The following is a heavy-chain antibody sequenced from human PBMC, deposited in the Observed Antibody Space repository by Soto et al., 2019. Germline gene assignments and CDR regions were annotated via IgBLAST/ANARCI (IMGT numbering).Heavy chain of an antibody. Sequence: GASVKVSCKASGYTFTSYYMHWVRQAPGQGLEWMGIINRSGGSTSYAQKFQGRVTMTRDTSTSTVYMELSSLRSEDTAVYYCARLAAAGTKTYYYYGMDVWGQGTTVTVSS. D-gene: IGHD6-13*01. CDR1: GYTFTSYY. CDR2: INRSGGST. CDR3: ARLAAAGTKTYYYYGMDV. J-gene: IGHJ6*02. V-gene: IGHV1-46*01.